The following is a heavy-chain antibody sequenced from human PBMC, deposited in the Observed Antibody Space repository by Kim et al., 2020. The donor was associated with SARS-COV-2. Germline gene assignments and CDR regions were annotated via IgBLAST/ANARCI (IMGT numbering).Heavy chain of an antibody. CDR3: ARLVDTAMVTPADRRYYYYGMDV. V-gene: IGHV5-51*01. CDR1: GYSFTSYW. D-gene: IGHD5-18*01. J-gene: IGHJ6*02. Sequence: GESLKISCKGSGYSFTSYWIGWVRQMPGKGLEWMGIIYPGDSDTRYSPSFQGQVTISADKSISTAYLQWSSLKASDTAMYYCARLVDTAMVTPADRRYYYYGMDVWGQGTTVTVSS. CDR2: IYPGDSDT.